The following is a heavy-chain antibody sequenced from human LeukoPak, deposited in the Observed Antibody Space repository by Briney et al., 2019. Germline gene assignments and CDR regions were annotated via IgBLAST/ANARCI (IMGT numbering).Heavy chain of an antibody. CDR2: IWYDGSKK. D-gene: IGHD3-22*01. CDR3: ARAEDYDSSGYVDAFDM. J-gene: IGHJ3*02. Sequence: PGGSLRLSCAASGFTVSSYAMGWVRQAPGKGLEWVSVIWYDGSKKYYADSVKGRFTISRDNSKNTLYLQMNSLRAEDTAVYYCARAEDYDSSGYVDAFDMWGQGTMVTVSS. CDR1: GFTVSSYA. V-gene: IGHV3-33*08.